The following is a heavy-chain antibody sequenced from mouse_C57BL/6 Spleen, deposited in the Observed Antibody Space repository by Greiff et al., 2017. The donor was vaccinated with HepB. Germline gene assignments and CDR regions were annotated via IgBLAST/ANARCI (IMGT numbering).Heavy chain of an antibody. CDR2: ISYDGSN. CDR1: GYSITSGYY. V-gene: IGHV3-6*01. Sequence: DVKLVESGPGLVKPSQSLSLTCSVTGYSITSGYYWNWIRQFPGNKLEWMGYISYDGSNNYNPSLKNRISITRDTSKNQFFLKLNSVTTEDTATYYCARDLGYSPMDYWGQGTSVTVSS. D-gene: IGHD2-3*01. J-gene: IGHJ4*01. CDR3: ARDLGYSPMDY.